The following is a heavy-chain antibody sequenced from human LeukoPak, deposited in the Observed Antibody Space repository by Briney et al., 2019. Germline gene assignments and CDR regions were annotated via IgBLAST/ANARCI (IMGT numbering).Heavy chain of an antibody. J-gene: IGHJ5*02. CDR1: GFTFTSYW. CDR2: IKQGGSEK. CDR3: THERFDP. V-gene: IGHV3-7*01. Sequence: GGSLRLSCAASGFTFTSYWMSWVRQAPGKGLEWVANIKQGGSEKYYVDSVKGRFTISRDNSKNTLYLQMNSLRAEDTAVYYCTHERFDPWGQGTLVTVSS.